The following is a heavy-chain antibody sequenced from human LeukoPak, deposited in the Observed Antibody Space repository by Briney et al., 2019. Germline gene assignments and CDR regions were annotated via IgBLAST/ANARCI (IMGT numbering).Heavy chain of an antibody. J-gene: IGHJ6*02. D-gene: IGHD5-18*01. CDR1: GGTFSSYA. CDR2: IIPIFGTA. Sequence: SVKVSCKASGGTFSSYAISWVRQAPGQGLEWMGGIIPIFGTANYAQKFQGRVTITADESTSTAYMELSSLRSEDTAVYYCASINSGYSYGANYYGMDVWGQGTMVTVSS. CDR3: ASINSGYSYGANYYGMDV. V-gene: IGHV1-69*13.